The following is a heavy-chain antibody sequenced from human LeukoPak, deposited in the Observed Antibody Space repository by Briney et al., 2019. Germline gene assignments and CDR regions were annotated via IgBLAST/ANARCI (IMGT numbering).Heavy chain of an antibody. CDR1: GVSFNDYY. CDR3: TRITTGHDY. J-gene: IGHJ4*02. V-gene: IGHV4-34*01. Sequence: SESLSLTCAVSGVSFNDYYWSWVRQTPGKGLEWIGEINHSGYTNDSPTLKSRVTLSIDTSRKQFSLNLRSVTVADTGIYYCTRITTGHDYWGQGTLVTVSS. D-gene: IGHD4-11*01. CDR2: INHSGYT.